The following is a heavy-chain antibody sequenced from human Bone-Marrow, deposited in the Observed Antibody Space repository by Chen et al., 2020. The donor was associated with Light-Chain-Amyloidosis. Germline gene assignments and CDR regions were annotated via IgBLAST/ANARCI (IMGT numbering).Heavy chain of an antibody. V-gene: IGHV4-39*07. Sequence: QVQLRESGPGLVKPSETLSLTCTVSGDTISSGFYYWAWIRQPPGKGLEWIGAVSYGRSTDSNPSRRSRLSDTTYYSPSLKSRVTIFTDTSKNQFSLKMTSVTAADTAVYYCARVYRRMPARFLAVLTPFADYYYFYYMDVWGTGTTVTVSS. D-gene: IGHD3-16*01. CDR2: VSYGRSTDSNPSRRSRLSDTT. CDR3: ARVYRRMPARFLAVLTPFADYYYFYYMDV. CDR1: GDTISSGFYY. J-gene: IGHJ6*03.